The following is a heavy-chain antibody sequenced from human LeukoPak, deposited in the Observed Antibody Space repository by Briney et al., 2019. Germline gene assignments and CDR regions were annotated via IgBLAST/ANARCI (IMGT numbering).Heavy chain of an antibody. CDR2: IYYSGST. Sequence: SETLSLTCTVSGGSISSGGYYWSWLSQHPGKGLEWIGYIYYSGSTYYNPSLKSRVTISVDTSKNQFSLKLSSVTAADTAVYYCARGGVSGFDPWGQGTLVTLSS. D-gene: IGHD2-8*01. CDR1: GGSISSGGYY. V-gene: IGHV4-31*03. J-gene: IGHJ5*02. CDR3: ARGGVSGFDP.